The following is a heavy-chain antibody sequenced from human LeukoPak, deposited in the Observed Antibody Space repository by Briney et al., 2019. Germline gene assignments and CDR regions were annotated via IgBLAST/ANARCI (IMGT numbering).Heavy chain of an antibody. J-gene: IGHJ4*02. CDR3: ARLSPEGYYFDY. CDR2: IYYSGST. Sequence: SETLSLTCTVSGGSISSYYWSWIRQPPGKGLEWIGYIYYSGSTNYNPSLKSRVTIPVDTSKNQFSLKLSSVTAADTAVYYCARLSPEGYYFDYWGQGTLVTVSS. V-gene: IGHV4-59*08. CDR1: GGSISSYY.